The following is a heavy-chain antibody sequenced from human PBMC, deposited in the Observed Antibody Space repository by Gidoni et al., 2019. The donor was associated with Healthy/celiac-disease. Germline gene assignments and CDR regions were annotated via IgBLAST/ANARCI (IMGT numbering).Heavy chain of an antibody. CDR3: ARHGEGRTLKSYLGDIYGMDV. J-gene: IGHJ6*02. V-gene: IGHV4-39*01. Sequence: LEWIGSIYYSGSTYYNPSLKSRVNISVDTSKNQFSRKLSSVTAADTAVYYCARHGEGRTLKSYLGDIYGMDVWGQGTTVTVSS. CDR2: IYYSGST. D-gene: IGHD3-10*01.